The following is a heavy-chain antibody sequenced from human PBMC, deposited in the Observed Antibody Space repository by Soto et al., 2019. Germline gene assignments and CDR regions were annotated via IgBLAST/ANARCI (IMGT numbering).Heavy chain of an antibody. D-gene: IGHD1-26*01. Sequence: GGYLRLSCSASGFSFSSLVMIWVRQAPGKGLEWVWAISGGGGSTSYVDSVQGRFTISRDNSKNTLYLQMNSLRVEDTAIYYCAHHSPGSGNYRPFDCWGQGTLVTVYS. V-gene: IGHV3-23*01. CDR1: GFSFSSLV. CDR3: AHHSPGSGNYRPFDC. J-gene: IGHJ4*02. CDR2: ISGGGGST.